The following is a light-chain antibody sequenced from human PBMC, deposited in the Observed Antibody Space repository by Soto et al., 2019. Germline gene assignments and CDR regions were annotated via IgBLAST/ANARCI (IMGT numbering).Light chain of an antibody. CDR1: LSVSGS. J-gene: IGKJ1*01. Sequence: IRMSQSPSTVCASXGDTVTVHCRSRLSVSGSLAWYQQIPGVAPKLXXYDASALPRGAPSRFSGSGSGTKFTRTIASLQPDDFATYYGQQYETFSGTFGPGTKVDIK. CDR2: DAS. V-gene: IGKV1-5*01. CDR3: QQYETFSGT.